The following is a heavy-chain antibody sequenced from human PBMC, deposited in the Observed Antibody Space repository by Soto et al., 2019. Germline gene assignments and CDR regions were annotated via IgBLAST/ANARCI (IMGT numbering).Heavy chain of an antibody. Sequence: ASVKVSCKASGYTFTSYDINWVRQATGQGLEWMGWMNPNSGNTGYAQKFQGRVTMTRNTSISTAYMELSSLRPEDTAVYYCVRADCRGGSCYPFTMDMDVWGKGTTVTVSS. J-gene: IGHJ6*03. CDR3: VRADCRGGSCYPFTMDMDV. D-gene: IGHD2-15*01. V-gene: IGHV1-8*01. CDR2: MNPNSGNT. CDR1: GYTFTSYD.